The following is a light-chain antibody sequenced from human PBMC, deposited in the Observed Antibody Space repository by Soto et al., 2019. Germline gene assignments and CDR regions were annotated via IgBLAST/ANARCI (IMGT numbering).Light chain of an antibody. CDR1: QSVSSN. J-gene: IGKJ1*01. CDR2: GAS. V-gene: IGKV3-15*01. CDR3: QQYNNWPPWT. Sequence: PGERATLSCMASQSVSSNLAWYQQKPGQAPRLLIYGASTRATGIPARFSGSGSGTEFTLTISSLQSEDFAVYYCQQYNNWPPWTFGQGTKVDIK.